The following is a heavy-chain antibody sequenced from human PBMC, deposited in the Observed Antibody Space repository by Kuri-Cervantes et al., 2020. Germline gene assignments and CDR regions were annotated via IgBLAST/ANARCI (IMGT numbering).Heavy chain of an antibody. CDR3: AREDYDFWSGYRYYGMDV. V-gene: IGHV3-9*01. D-gene: IGHD3-3*01. CDR1: GFTFDDYA. CDR2: ISWNSGSI. Sequence: GGSLRLSCAASGFTFDDYAMHWVRQAPGKGLEWVSGISWNSGSIGYADSVKGRFTISRDNAKNSLYLQMNSLRAEDTAAYYCAREDYDFWSGYRYYGMDVWGQGTTVTVSS. J-gene: IGHJ6*02.